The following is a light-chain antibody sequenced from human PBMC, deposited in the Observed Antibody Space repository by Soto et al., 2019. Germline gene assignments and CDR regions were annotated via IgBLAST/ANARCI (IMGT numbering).Light chain of an antibody. V-gene: IGKV3-20*01. CDR2: SAS. CDR1: QSVSNNY. J-gene: IGKJ1*01. Sequence: IVMTQSPATLSVSPGERATLSCRASQSVSNNYLAWYQQKPGQAPRLLIYSASSRATGIPDRFSGSGSGTDFTLTISRLEPEDFAVYYCQRYGGFGQGTKVDIK. CDR3: QRYGG.